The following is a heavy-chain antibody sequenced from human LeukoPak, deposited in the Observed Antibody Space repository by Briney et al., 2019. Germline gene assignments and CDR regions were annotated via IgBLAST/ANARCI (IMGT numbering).Heavy chain of an antibody. CDR2: ISGSVGST. CDR1: GFTFSRNA. J-gene: IGHJ4*02. Sequence: GGSLRLSCAASGFTFSRNAMSWVRQAPGKGLEWVSAISGSVGSTYYADSVKGRFTISRDNSKNTLYLQVNSLRAEDTAVYYCAKDRSSWYQNRPDYWGQGTLVTVSS. V-gene: IGHV3-23*01. D-gene: IGHD6-13*01. CDR3: AKDRSSWYQNRPDY.